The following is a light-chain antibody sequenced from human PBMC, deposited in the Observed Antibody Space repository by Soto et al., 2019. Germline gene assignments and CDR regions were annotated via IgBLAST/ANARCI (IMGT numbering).Light chain of an antibody. CDR3: QEYNNWPLLT. CDR1: QSVNSK. Sequence: EIVMAHSRSTLSLSPVERATVSCRASQSVNSKLAWYQQKPGQSPRLVIYHASTRATGIPARFSGSGSGTEFTLTISSLQSEDFAVYYCQEYNNWPLLTFGQGTRLEIK. V-gene: IGKV3D-15*01. CDR2: HAS. J-gene: IGKJ5*01.